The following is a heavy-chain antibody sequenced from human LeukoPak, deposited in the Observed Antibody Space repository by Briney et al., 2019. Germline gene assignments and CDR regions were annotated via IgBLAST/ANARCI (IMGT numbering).Heavy chain of an antibody. J-gene: IGHJ4*02. CDR2: ISGSGGST. CDR1: GFTFSSYA. D-gene: IGHD3-22*01. Sequence: GGSMRLSCAASGFTFSSYAMSWVRQAPGKGLEWVSAISGSGGSTYYADSVKGRFTISRDNSKNTLYLQMNSLRAEDTAVYYCAKGATYYYDSSGYYFDYWGQGTLVTVSS. CDR3: AKGATYYYDSSGYYFDY. V-gene: IGHV3-23*01.